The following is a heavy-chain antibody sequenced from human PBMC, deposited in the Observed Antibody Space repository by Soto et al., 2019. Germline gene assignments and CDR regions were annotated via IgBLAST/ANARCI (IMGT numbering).Heavy chain of an antibody. Sequence: QVQLVQSGAEVKKPGYSVKVSCKASGGTFSSYAISWVRQAPGQGLEWMGGIIPIFGTANYAQKFQGRVTITADESTSTAYMELRSLRSEDTAVYYCARPKNDYGDYPDAFDIWGQGTMVPFSS. J-gene: IGHJ3*02. D-gene: IGHD4-17*01. CDR3: ARPKNDYGDYPDAFDI. CDR1: GGTFSSYA. V-gene: IGHV1-69*01. CDR2: IIPIFGTA.